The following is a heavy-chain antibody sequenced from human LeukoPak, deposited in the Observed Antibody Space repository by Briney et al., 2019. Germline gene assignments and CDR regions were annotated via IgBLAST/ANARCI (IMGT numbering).Heavy chain of an antibody. CDR1: GYTFTSYA. CDR3: ASGGSGWYFLDY. CDR2: INAGNGNT. V-gene: IGHV1-3*01. J-gene: IGHJ4*02. Sequence: ASVTVSCKASGYTFTSYAMHWVRQAPGQRLEWMGWINAGNGNTKYSQKFQGRVTITRDTSASTAYMELSSLRSEDTAVYYCASGGSGWYFLDYWGQGTLVTVSS. D-gene: IGHD6-19*01.